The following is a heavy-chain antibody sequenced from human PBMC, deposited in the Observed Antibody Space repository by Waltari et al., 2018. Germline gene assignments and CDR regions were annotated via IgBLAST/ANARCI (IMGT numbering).Heavy chain of an antibody. Sequence: QVQLVESGGGVVRPGRSRTLSCGTSGCTHSDHAMPWVRQAPGKGLEWLAVISYDGSNRIDADSVKGRFTTSRDNSKNTVYLQMNSLRTEDTAKYYCARAHSRSWCADYWGRGTLVTVSS. D-gene: IGHD1-26*01. J-gene: IGHJ4*02. V-gene: IGHV3-30-3*01. CDR2: ISYDGSNR. CDR1: GCTHSDHA. CDR3: ARAHSRSWCADY.